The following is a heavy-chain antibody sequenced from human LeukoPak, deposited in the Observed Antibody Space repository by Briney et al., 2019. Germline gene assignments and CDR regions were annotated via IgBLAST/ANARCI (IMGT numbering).Heavy chain of an antibody. V-gene: IGHV1-69*13. CDR3: ARRYCSGGSCYGENWFDP. CDR1: GGTFSSYA. D-gene: IGHD2-15*01. Sequence: ASVKVSCKASGGTFSSYAISWVRQAPGQWLELMGGIIPIFGTANYAQKFQGRVTITADESTSTAYMELSSLRSEDTAVYYCARRYCSGGSCYGENWFDPWGQGTLVTVSS. CDR2: IIPIFGTA. J-gene: IGHJ5*02.